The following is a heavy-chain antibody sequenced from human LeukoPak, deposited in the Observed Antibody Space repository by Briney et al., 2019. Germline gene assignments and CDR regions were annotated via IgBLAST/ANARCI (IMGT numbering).Heavy chain of an antibody. J-gene: IGHJ4*02. D-gene: IGHD5-24*01. CDR3: ARAGGEMALDY. CDR1: GGSISSYY. CDR2: IYYSGST. Sequence: PSETLSLTCTVSGGSISSYYWSWIRQPPGKGLEWIGYIYYSGSTNYNLSLKSRVTISVDTSKNQFSLKLSSVTAADTAVYYCARAGGEMALDYWGQGTLVTVSS. V-gene: IGHV4-59*01.